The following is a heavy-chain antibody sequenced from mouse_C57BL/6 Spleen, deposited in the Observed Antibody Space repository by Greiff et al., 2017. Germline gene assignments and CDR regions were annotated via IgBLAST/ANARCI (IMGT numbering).Heavy chain of an antibody. CDR2: ISSGGSYT. V-gene: IGHV5-6*01. CDR3: ARQGSNYAYYFDY. Sequence: EVKLVESGGDLVKPGGSLKLSCAASGFTFSSYGMSWVRQTPDKRLEWVATISSGGSYTYYPDSVKGRFTISRDNAKNTLYLQMSSLKSEDTAMYYCARQGSNYAYYFDYWGQGTTLTVSS. CDR1: GFTFSSYG. D-gene: IGHD2-5*01. J-gene: IGHJ2*01.